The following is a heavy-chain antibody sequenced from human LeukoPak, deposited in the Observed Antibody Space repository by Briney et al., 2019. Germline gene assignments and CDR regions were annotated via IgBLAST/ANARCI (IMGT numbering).Heavy chain of an antibody. CDR1: GGSISSYY. CDR3: ARVVRRYCSGGSCSLFDY. Sequence: SETLSLTCTVSGGSISSYYWSWIRQPPGKGLEGIGYIYYSGSTNYNPSLKSRVTISVDTSKNQFSLKLSSVTAADTAVYYCARVVRRYCSGGSCSLFDYWGQGTLVTVSS. D-gene: IGHD2-15*01. J-gene: IGHJ4*02. CDR2: IYYSGST. V-gene: IGHV4-59*01.